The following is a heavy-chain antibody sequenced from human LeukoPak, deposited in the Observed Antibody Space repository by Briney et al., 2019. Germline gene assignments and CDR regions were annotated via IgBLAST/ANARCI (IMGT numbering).Heavy chain of an antibody. D-gene: IGHD3-3*01. CDR3: AKGAYYDFWRYSLADY. V-gene: IGHV3-23*01. Sequence: PGGSLRLSCAASGFTFSSYAMSWVRQAPGKGLEWVSAISGSGGSTYYADSVKGRFTISRDNSKNTLYLQMNSLRAEDTAVYYCAKGAYYDFWRYSLADYWGQGTLVTVSS. J-gene: IGHJ4*02. CDR2: ISGSGGST. CDR1: GFTFSSYA.